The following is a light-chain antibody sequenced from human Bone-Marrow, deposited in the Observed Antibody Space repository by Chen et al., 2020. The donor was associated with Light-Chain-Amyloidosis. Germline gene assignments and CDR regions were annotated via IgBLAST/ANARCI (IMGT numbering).Light chain of an antibody. Sequence: QSVLTQPPSVSGAPGQRVTISCTGSSSNIGATYDVHWYQHLPVTAPKLLIYRNTNRPSGVPHRFSGSKSGTSVSLAITGLQAEDEGDYYCQSYDSSLSAVVFGGGTKLTVL. CDR2: RNT. J-gene: IGLJ2*01. V-gene: IGLV1-40*01. CDR3: QSYDSSLSAVV. CDR1: SSNIGATYD.